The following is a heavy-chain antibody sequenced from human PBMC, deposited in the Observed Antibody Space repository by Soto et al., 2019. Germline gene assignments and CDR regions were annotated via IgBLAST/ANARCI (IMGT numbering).Heavy chain of an antibody. CDR1: GYSFATYG. V-gene: IGHV1-18*04. J-gene: IGHJ4*02. Sequence: ASVKVSCKASGYSFATYGFSWVRQAPGQGLECVGWISAHNGDTHYSQKFQGRVALTTDTSTNTGYMELRSLTSDDTAVYFCATEPIYYNDGSGYYPLGHWGQGTLVTVSS. CDR3: ATEPIYYNDGSGYYPLGH. CDR2: ISAHNGDT. D-gene: IGHD3-22*01.